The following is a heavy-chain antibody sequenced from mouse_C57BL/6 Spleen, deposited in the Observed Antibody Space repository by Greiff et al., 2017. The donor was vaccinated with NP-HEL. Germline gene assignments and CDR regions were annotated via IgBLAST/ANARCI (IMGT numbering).Heavy chain of an antibody. CDR2: IDPSDSYT. CDR1: GYTFTSYW. V-gene: IGHV1-69*01. J-gene: IGHJ4*01. Sequence: QVQLQQSGAELVMPGASVKLSCKASGYTFTSYWMHWVKQRPGQGLEWIGEIDPSDSYTNYNQKFKGKSTLTVDKSSSTAYMQLSSLTSEDSAVYYCAIITTVVATRAMDYWGQGTSVTVSS. CDR3: AIITTVVATRAMDY. D-gene: IGHD1-1*01.